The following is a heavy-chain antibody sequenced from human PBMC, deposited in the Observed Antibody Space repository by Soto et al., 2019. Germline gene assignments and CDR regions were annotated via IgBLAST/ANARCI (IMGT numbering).Heavy chain of an antibody. Sequence: PSVKVSCKASGYAFTSYGVSWVRQAPGQGLEWMGWINAYNGNTNYAQKLQGRVTMTTDTSTSTAYMELRSLRSDDTAVYYCARDWFGVDYWGQGTLVTVSS. J-gene: IGHJ4*02. CDR3: ARDWFGVDY. CDR1: GYAFTSYG. V-gene: IGHV1-18*01. CDR2: INAYNGNT. D-gene: IGHD3-16*01.